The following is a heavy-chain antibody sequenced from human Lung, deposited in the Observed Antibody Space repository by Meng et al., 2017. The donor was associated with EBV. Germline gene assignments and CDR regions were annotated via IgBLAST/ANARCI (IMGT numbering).Heavy chain of an antibody. CDR1: GFSLNPRAVG. D-gene: IGHD6-6*01. CDR3: AHLIATRPFDY. V-gene: IGHV2-5*02. CDR2: IYWDEDK. J-gene: IGHJ4*02. Sequence: QSLFKGSGPPAGKPHTALHVTCTFSGFSLNPRAVGLGWIRQPTGKALEWLAVIYWDEDKRYSPSLRSRLTITKDTSKNHVVLTMTNMAPVDTATYFCAHLIATRPFDYWGQGTLVTVSS.